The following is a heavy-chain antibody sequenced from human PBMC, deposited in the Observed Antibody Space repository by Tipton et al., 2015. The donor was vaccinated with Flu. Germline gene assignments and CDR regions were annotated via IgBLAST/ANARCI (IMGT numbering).Heavy chain of an antibody. D-gene: IGHD3-10*01. J-gene: IGHJ4*02. Sequence: TLSPTCTVSGGSISSYYWSWIRQPAGKGLEWIGRMHASGVTNYNPSLKSRVSMSVDTSMDQFSLKLTSVTAADTALYYCARDPYNASGSLYDGGDYFDFWGRGTLVSVSS. CDR1: GGSISSYY. V-gene: IGHV4-4*07. CDR2: MHASGVT. CDR3: ARDPYNASGSLYDGGDYFDF.